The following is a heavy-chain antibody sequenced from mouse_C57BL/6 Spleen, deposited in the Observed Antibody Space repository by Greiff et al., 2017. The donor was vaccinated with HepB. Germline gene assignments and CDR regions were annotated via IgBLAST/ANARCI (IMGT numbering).Heavy chain of an antibody. Sequence: QVQLQQPGAVLVKPGASVTLSCKASGYTFTSYWMHWVKQRPGQGLEWIGMIHPNSGSTNYNEKFKSKATLTVDKSSSTAYMQLSSLTSEDSAVYYCARFSQYYFDYWGQGTTLTVSS. D-gene: IGHD6-1*01. CDR1: GYTFTSYW. J-gene: IGHJ2*01. CDR2: IHPNSGST. V-gene: IGHV1-64*01. CDR3: ARFSQYYFDY.